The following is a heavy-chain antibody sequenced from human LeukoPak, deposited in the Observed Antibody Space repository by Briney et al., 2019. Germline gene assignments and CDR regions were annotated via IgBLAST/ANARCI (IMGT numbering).Heavy chain of an antibody. D-gene: IGHD6-13*01. V-gene: IGHV1-69*01. Sequence: GASVRVSCKASGGTFSSYAISWVRQAPGQGLEWMGGIIPIFGTANYAQKSQGRVTITEDESTSTAYMELSSLRSEDTAVYCCARGRAAAHYYYMDVWGKGTTVTVSS. CDR3: ARGRAAAHYYYMDV. CDR2: IIPIFGTA. J-gene: IGHJ6*03. CDR1: GGTFSSYA.